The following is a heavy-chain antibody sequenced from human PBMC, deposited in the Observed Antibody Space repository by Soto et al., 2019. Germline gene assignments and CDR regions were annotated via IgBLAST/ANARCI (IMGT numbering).Heavy chain of an antibody. CDR3: AREVLLWFGDDPWDYYYYYGMDV. J-gene: IGHJ6*02. V-gene: IGHV4-34*01. Sequence: SETLSLTCAVYGGYFSGYYWSWIRQPPGKGLEWIGEINHSGSTNYNPSLKSRVTISVDTSKNQFSLKLSSVTAADTAVYYCAREVLLWFGDDPWDYYYYYGMDVWGQGTTVTVSS. D-gene: IGHD3-10*01. CDR1: GGYFSGYY. CDR2: INHSGST.